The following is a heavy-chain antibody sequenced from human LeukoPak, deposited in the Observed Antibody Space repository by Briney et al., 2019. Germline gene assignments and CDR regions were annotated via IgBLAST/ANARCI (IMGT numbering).Heavy chain of an antibody. V-gene: IGHV4-38-2*02. D-gene: IGHD3-16*02. CDR3: ARFIPNYYYIDV. CDR1: GYSISGGYY. Sequence: SETLSLTCTVSGYSISGGYYWGWIRQPPGKGLEWIGSIYHSGSTYYNPSLKSRVTISVDTSKNQFSLKLSSVTAADTAVYYCARFIPNYYYIDVWGKGTTVTVSS. J-gene: IGHJ6*03. CDR2: IYHSGST.